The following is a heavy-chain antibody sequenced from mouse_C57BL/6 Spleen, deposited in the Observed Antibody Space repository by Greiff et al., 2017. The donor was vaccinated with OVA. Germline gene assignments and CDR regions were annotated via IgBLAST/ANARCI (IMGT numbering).Heavy chain of an antibody. D-gene: IGHD2-1*01. CDR1: GFTFSSYA. Sequence: DVHLVESGGGLVKPGGSLKLSCAASGFTFSSYAMSWVRQTPEKRLEWVATISDGGSYTYYPDNVKGRFTISRDNAKNNLYLQMSHLKSEDTAMYYCARDLYYGNYVAMDYWGQGTSVTVSS. CDR2: ISDGGSYT. V-gene: IGHV5-4*01. CDR3: ARDLYYGNYVAMDY. J-gene: IGHJ4*01.